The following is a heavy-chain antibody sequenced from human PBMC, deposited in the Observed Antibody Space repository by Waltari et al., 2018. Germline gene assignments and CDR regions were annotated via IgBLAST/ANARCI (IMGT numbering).Heavy chain of an antibody. CDR1: GGSISSSSYY. V-gene: IGHV4-39*07. J-gene: IGHJ3*02. D-gene: IGHD3-10*01. CDR3: ARDRKGSGSYLQGGDAFDI. CDR2: IYYSGST. Sequence: QLQLQESGPGLVKPSETLSLTCTVSGGSISSSSYYWGWIRPPPGKGLEWIGNIYYSGSTYYNPSLKSRVTISVDTSKNQFSLKLSSVTAADTAVYYCARDRKGSGSYLQGGDAFDIWGQGTMVTVSS.